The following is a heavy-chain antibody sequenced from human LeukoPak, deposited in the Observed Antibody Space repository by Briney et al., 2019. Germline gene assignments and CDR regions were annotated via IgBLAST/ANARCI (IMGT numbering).Heavy chain of an antibody. CDR3: AREGYDSSGYGYYFDY. V-gene: IGHV3-30-3*01. J-gene: IGHJ4*02. CDR1: GFTFSSYA. D-gene: IGHD3-22*01. CDR2: ISYDGSNK. Sequence: GRSLRLSCAASGFTFSSYAMHWVRQAPGKELEWVAVISYDGSNKYYADSVKGRFTISRDNSKNTLYLQMNSLRAEDTAVYYCAREGYDSSGYGYYFDYWGQGTLVTVSS.